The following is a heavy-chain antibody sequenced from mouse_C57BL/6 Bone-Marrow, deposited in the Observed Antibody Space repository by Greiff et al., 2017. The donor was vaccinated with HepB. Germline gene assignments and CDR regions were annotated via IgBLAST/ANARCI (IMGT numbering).Heavy chain of an antibody. Sequence: QVQLQQSGTELVKPGASVKLSCKASGYTFTSYWMHWVKQRPGQGLEWIGNINPSNGGTNYNEKFKSKATLTVDKSSSTAYMQLSSLTSEDSAVYYCARDYYGSSPYYYAMDYWGQGTSVTVSS. V-gene: IGHV1-53*01. CDR1: GYTFTSYW. CDR3: ARDYYGSSPYYYAMDY. J-gene: IGHJ4*01. D-gene: IGHD1-1*01. CDR2: INPSNGGT.